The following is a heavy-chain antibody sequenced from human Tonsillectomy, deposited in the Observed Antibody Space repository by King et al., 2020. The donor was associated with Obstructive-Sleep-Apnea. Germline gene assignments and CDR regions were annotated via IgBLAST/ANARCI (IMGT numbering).Heavy chain of an antibody. CDR2: IKSKTDGGTT. Sequence: VQLVESGGGLVKPGGSLRLSCAVSGFTFSNAWMSWVRQAPGKGLEWVGRIKSKTDGGTTDYAAPGKGRFTISREDSKDTLYLQMNSLKTEDTAVYYCTGLYYDFWSGYYTIDYWGQGTLVTVSS. J-gene: IGHJ4*02. CDR3: TGLYYDFWSGYYTIDY. CDR1: GFTFSNAW. V-gene: IGHV3-15*01. D-gene: IGHD3-3*01.